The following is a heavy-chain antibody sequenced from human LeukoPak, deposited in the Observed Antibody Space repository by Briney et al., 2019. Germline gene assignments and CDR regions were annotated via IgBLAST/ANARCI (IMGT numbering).Heavy chain of an antibody. J-gene: IGHJ3*02. CDR3: AREMEIVVVTAMGAFDI. D-gene: IGHD2-21*02. Sequence: SETLSLTCAVYGGSLSGYYWSWIRQPPGKGLEWIGEINHSGSTNYNPSLTSRVTISVDTSKNQFSLKLSSVTAADTAVYYCAREMEIVVVTAMGAFDIWGQGTMVTVSS. CDR2: INHSGST. V-gene: IGHV4-34*01. CDR1: GGSLSGYY.